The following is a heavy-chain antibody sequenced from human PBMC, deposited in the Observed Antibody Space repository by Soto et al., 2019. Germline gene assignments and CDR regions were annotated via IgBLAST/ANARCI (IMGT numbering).Heavy chain of an antibody. CDR1: GGSISSYY. V-gene: IGHV4-59*12. CDR3: AREMITFGGVIAPNGMDV. Sequence: PSETLSLTCTVSGGSISSYYWSWIRQPPGKGLEWIGYIYYSGSTYYNPSLKSRVTISVDTSKNQFSLKLSSVTAADTAVYYCAREMITFGGVIAPNGMDVWGQGTTVTVSS. D-gene: IGHD3-16*02. J-gene: IGHJ6*02. CDR2: IYYSGST.